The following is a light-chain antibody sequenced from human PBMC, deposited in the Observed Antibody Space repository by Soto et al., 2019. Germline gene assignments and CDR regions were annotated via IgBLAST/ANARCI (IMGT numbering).Light chain of an antibody. CDR2: GAS. J-gene: IGKJ1*01. CDR3: QNYNRAPWT. V-gene: IGKV1-27*01. Sequence: DIQMTQSPSSLSASVGDRVTITCRASEDISNYLAWYQQKPGKVPKLLIYGASTLQSGVPSRFSGSGSGTDFTLTISSLQTEDVATYYCQNYNRAPWTFGKGTKVESK. CDR1: EDISNY.